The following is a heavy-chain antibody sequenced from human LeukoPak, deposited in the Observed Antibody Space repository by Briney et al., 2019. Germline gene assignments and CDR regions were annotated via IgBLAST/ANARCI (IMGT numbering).Heavy chain of an antibody. V-gene: IGHV3-30-3*01. Sequence: GGSLRLSCAASGFTFSSYAMHWVRQAPGKGLEWVAVISYDGSNKYYADSVKGRFTISRDNSKNTLYLQMNSLRAEDTAVYYCARDSDLDYWGQGTLVTVSS. CDR2: ISYDGSNK. CDR1: GFTFSSYA. CDR3: ARDSDLDY. J-gene: IGHJ4*02.